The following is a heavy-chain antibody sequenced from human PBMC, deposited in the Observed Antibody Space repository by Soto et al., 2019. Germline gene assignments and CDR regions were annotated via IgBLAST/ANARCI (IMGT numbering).Heavy chain of an antibody. Sequence: QVQLQESGPGLVKPSETLSLTCTVSGGSISNHYWSWIRQPPGKGLEWIGYIYYNGNTNYNPSLKSGVTLSVDTSKNQFSLKLSSVTAADTAVYYCARSNWYSEYWGQGTLVTVSS. CDR2: IYYNGNT. CDR3: ARSNWYSEY. D-gene: IGHD7-27*01. J-gene: IGHJ4*02. CDR1: GGSISNHY. V-gene: IGHV4-59*11.